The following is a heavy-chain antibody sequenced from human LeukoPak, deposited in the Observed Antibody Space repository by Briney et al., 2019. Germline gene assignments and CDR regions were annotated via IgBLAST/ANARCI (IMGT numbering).Heavy chain of an antibody. D-gene: IGHD3-9*01. CDR2: IYYSGST. J-gene: IGHJ6*02. V-gene: IGHV4-39*02. CDR3: ARDYYDILTGYWDGMDV. CDR1: GGSISSSSYY. Sequence: SETLSLTCTVSGGSISSSSYYSGSIRQPPGKGLEWIGSIYYSGSTYYNPSRKSRVTISVDTSKNQFSLKLSSVTAADTAVYYCARDYYDILTGYWDGMDVWGQGTTVTVSS.